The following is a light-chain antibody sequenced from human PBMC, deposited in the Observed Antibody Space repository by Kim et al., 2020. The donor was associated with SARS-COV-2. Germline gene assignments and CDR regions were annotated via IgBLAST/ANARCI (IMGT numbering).Light chain of an antibody. CDR1: SRDVGGYNY. J-gene: IGLJ2*01. V-gene: IGLV2-14*03. Sequence: GQSITSACTGTSRDVGGYNYVSWYQQHPGKAPKLMIYDVSNRPSGVSNRFSGSKSGNTASLTISGLQAEDEADYYCSSYTSSSTVVFGGGTKVTVL. CDR2: DVS. CDR3: SSYTSSSTVV.